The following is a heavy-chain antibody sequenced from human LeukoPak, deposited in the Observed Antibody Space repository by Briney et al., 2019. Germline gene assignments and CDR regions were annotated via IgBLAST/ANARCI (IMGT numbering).Heavy chain of an antibody. Sequence: SETLSLTCTVSGGSVSSGSYYWSWIRQPPGKGLEWIGYIYYSGSTNYSPSLESRVTISLDTSKNQFSLKLSSVTAADTAVYYCARTYSSSLTWFDPWGQGTLVTVSS. CDR2: IYYSGST. CDR3: ARTYSSSLTWFDP. D-gene: IGHD6-13*01. J-gene: IGHJ5*02. V-gene: IGHV4-61*01. CDR1: GGSVSSGSYY.